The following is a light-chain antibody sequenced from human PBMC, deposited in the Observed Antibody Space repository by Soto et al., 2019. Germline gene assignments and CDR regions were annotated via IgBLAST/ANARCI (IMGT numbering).Light chain of an antibody. CDR3: QQFNTYPRT. J-gene: IGKJ3*01. CDR1: QDISSA. V-gene: IGKV1-13*02. CDR2: GAS. Sequence: AIRLTQSPSSLAASVGDRVTITCRAMQDISSALAWEQHQPGKTRKSLIFGASGLESGVPSRFSGSGSGTDFPLTISSLQPEDFATYSCQQFNTYPRTFGPGTKVDVK.